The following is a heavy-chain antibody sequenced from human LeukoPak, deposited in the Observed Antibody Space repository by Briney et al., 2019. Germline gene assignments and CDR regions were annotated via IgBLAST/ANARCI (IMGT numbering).Heavy chain of an antibody. D-gene: IGHD1-1*01. V-gene: IGHV3-30-3*01. CDR3: ARDRVFQLYYFDY. J-gene: IGHJ4*02. Sequence: PGGSLRLSCAASGFTFSSYAMRWVRQAPGKGLEWVAVISYDGSNKYYADSVKGRFTISRDNSKNTLYLQMNSLRAEDTAVYYCARDRVFQLYYFDYWGQGTLVTVSS. CDR2: ISYDGSNK. CDR1: GFTFSSYA.